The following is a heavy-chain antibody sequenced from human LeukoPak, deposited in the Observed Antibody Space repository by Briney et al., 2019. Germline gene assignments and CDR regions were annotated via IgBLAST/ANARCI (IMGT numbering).Heavy chain of an antibody. J-gene: IGHJ6*02. Sequence: ASVKVSCKASGYTFTSYGISWVRQAPGQGLEWMGWISAYNGNTNYAQKLQDRVTMTTDTSTSTAYMELRSLRSDDTAAYYCARARVGATGPLGYYYYGMDVWGQGTTVTVSS. CDR1: GYTFTSYG. CDR3: ARARVGATGPLGYYYYGMDV. D-gene: IGHD1-26*01. CDR2: ISAYNGNT. V-gene: IGHV1-18*01.